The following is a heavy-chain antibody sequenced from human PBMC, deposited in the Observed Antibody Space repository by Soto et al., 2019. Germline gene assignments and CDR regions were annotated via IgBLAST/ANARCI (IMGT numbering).Heavy chain of an antibody. CDR2: IYYSGST. V-gene: IGHV4-31*03. CDR1: GGSIRSGDYY. J-gene: IGHJ5*02. Sequence: QVQLQESGPGLVKPSQTLSLTCTVSGGSIRSGDYYWSWIRQHPGKGLEWIGYIYYSGSTYYNPSRKSRVTISVDTSKNQFSLKLRSVTAADTAVYYCARWWSGSRQGFDPWGQGTLVTVSS. CDR3: ARWWSGSRQGFDP. D-gene: IGHD3-3*01.